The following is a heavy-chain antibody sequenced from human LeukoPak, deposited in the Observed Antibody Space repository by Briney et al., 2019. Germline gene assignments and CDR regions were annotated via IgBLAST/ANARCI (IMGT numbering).Heavy chain of an antibody. CDR2: INHSGST. V-gene: IGHV4-34*01. J-gene: IGHJ4*02. CDR3: ARAPYSGYDYPFDY. D-gene: IGHD5-12*01. Sequence: PSETLSLTCAVYGESFSGYYWTWIRQPPGKGLEWIGEINHSGSTNYNPSLKSRVTMSIDTSKNQFPLKLSSVTAADTAVYYCARAPYSGYDYPFDYWGQGTLVTVSS. CDR1: GESFSGYY.